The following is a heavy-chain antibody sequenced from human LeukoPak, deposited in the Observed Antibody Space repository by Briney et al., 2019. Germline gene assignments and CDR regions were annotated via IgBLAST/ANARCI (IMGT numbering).Heavy chain of an antibody. J-gene: IGHJ4*02. CDR1: GGTFSSYT. V-gene: IGHV1-69*04. Sequence: SVKVSCKAPGGTFSSYTISWVRQAPGQGLEWMGRIIPILGIANYAQKFQGRVTITADKSTSTAYMELSSLRSEDTAVYYCAREEYGSEGDYFDYWGQGTLVTVSS. CDR2: IIPILGIA. D-gene: IGHD3-10*01. CDR3: AREEYGSEGDYFDY.